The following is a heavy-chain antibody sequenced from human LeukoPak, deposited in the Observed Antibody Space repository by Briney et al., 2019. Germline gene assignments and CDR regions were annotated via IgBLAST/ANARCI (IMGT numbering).Heavy chain of an antibody. CDR3: AHNRAALGLFDY. Sequence: SGPTLVKPTQTLTLTCTFSGFSLSTSGVAVGWIRQPPGKALECLALIFWDDDKRYRPSLKSRLTITKDTSKNQVVLTMTSMDPVDTATYYCAHNRAALGLFDYWGQGTLVTVSS. CDR1: GFSLSTSGVA. V-gene: IGHV2-5*02. D-gene: IGHD5-18*01. J-gene: IGHJ4*02. CDR2: IFWDDDK.